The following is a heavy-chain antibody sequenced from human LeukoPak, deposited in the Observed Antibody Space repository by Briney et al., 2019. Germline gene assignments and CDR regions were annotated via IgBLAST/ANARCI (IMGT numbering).Heavy chain of an antibody. CDR2: ISYDGSNK. CDR1: GITFSDFG. V-gene: IGHV3-30*18. J-gene: IGHJ4*02. CDR3: AKEHSSSWYYYFDY. D-gene: IGHD6-13*01. Sequence: PGRSLRLSCAASGITFSDFGMHWVRQAPGKGLEWVAVISYDGSNKYYADSVKGRFTISRDNSKNTLYLQMNSLRAEDTAVYYCAKEHSSSWYYYFDYWGQGTLVTVSS.